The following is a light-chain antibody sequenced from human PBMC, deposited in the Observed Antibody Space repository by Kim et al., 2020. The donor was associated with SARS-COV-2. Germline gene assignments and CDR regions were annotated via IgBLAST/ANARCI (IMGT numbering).Light chain of an antibody. J-gene: IGLJ2*01. CDR3: GSYSGSSTLHVV. CDR1: SSDVCGYNY. CDR2: DVT. V-gene: IGLV2-14*03. Sequence: SISTSVPGTSSDVCGYNYVSWYQQHPGKAPKLMIYDVTNRPSGVSNRFSGSKSGNTASLTISGLQAEDEADYFCGSYSGSSTLHVVFGGGTQLTV.